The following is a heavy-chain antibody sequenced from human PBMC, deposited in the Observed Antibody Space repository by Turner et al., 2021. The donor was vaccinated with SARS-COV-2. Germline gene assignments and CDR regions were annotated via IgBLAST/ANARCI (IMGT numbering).Heavy chain of an antibody. J-gene: IGHJ4*02. D-gene: IGHD6-13*01. Sequence: QVQLVEAGGGVVQPVRSLRLSCAASGFTFSSYGMHWVRQAPGKGLEWVAIIWYDGSNKYYADSVKGRFTISRDNSKNTLYLQMNSLRAEDTAVYYCAREHPPSSWQTYYFDFWGQGTLVTVSS. CDR1: GFTFSSYG. CDR3: AREHPPSSWQTYYFDF. CDR2: IWYDGSNK. V-gene: IGHV3-33*01.